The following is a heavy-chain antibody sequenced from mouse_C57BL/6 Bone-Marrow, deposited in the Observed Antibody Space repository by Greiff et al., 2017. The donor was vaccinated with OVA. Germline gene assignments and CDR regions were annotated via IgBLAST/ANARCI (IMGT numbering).Heavy chain of an antibody. CDR2: IFPGSGST. V-gene: IGHV1-75*01. CDR3: AREGKLLFFDY. Sequence: VKLMESGPELVKPGASVKISCKASGYTFTDYYINWVKQRPGQGLEWIGWIFPGSGSTYYNEKFKGKATLTVDKSSSTAYMLLSSLTSEDSAVYFRAREGKLLFFDYWGQGTTLTVSS. J-gene: IGHJ2*01. D-gene: IGHD2-1*01. CDR1: GYTFTDYY.